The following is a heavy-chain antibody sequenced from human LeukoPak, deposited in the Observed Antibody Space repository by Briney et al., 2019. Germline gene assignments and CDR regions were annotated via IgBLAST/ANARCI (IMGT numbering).Heavy chain of an antibody. CDR1: GGTFSSYA. V-gene: IGHV1-69*04. CDR3: ARDRGSSSGWYDLPLNYYYYGMDV. D-gene: IGHD6-19*01. CDR2: IIPIFGIA. J-gene: IGHJ6*02. Sequence: ASVKVSCKASGGTFSSYAISWVRQAPGQGLEWMGRIIPIFGIANYAQKFQGRVTITADKSTSTAYMELSSLRSEDTAVYYCARDRGSSSGWYDLPLNYYYYGMDVWGQGTTVTVSS.